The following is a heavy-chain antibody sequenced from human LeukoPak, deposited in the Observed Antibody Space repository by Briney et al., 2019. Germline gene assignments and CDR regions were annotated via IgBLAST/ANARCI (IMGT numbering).Heavy chain of an antibody. V-gene: IGHV4-34*01. CDR3: ALVVDYSGSGTYVVDY. J-gene: IGHJ4*02. Sequence: SSETLSLTCAVYGGSFNVYHWRWIRQPPGKGLEWIGEISHSGSTNYNPSLTSRVTVSVDTSKKQFSLKLSSVTAADTAVYYCALVVDYSGSGTYVVDYWGQGTLVTVSS. CDR1: GGSFNVYH. CDR2: ISHSGST. D-gene: IGHD3-10*01.